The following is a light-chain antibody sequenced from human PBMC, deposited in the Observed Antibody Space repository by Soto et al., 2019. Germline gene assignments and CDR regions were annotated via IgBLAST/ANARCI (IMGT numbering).Light chain of an antibody. V-gene: IGKV1-5*03. CDR2: KAS. CDR1: QSISSW. Sequence: DIQMTQSPSTLSASVGDRVTITCWASQSISSWLAWYQQKPGKAPKLLIYKASTLASGVPSRFSGSGSGTEFTLTINSLQPDDFATYYCQQYHIYSGTFGQGTKVDI. CDR3: QQYHIYSGT. J-gene: IGKJ1*01.